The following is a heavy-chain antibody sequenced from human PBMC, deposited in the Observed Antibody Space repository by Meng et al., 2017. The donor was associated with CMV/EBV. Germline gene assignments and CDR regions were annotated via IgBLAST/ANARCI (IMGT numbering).Heavy chain of an antibody. CDR2: IRSKANSYAT. CDR1: GFTFSGSA. Sequence: GESLKISCAASGFTFSGSAMHWVRQASGKGLEWVGRIRSKANSYATAYAASVKGRFTISRDDSKNTAYLQMNSLKTEDTAVYYCTRRLMSRGGLIDYWGQGTLVTV. CDR3: TRRLMSRGGLIDY. V-gene: IGHV3-73*01. J-gene: IGHJ4*02. D-gene: IGHD5/OR15-5a*01.